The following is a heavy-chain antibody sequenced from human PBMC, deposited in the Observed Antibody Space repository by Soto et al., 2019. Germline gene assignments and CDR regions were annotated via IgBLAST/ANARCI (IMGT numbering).Heavy chain of an antibody. V-gene: IGHV4-30-4*01. J-gene: IGHJ5*02. D-gene: IGHD1-26*01. Sequence: SETLSLTCTVSGDSINSFDHYWSWIRQPPVKGLEWMGYIYHSGSTHYNPSLNSRLTISIDTSTNRFSLNLTSVTAADTAVYFCARLRWETENNWFDPWGQGALVNVSS. CDR1: GDSINSFDHY. CDR3: ARLRWETENNWFDP. CDR2: IYHSGST.